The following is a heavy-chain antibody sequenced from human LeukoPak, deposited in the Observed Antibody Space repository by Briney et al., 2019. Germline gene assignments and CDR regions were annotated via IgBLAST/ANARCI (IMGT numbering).Heavy chain of an antibody. D-gene: IGHD5-12*01. CDR2: IYYTGST. Sequence: SETLSLTCTVSGGSISSYFWSWIRQPPGKGLEWIGCIYYTGSTSYNPSLKSRVTISVDTSKNQFSLKLSSVTAADTAVYYCARLGVRRIVATIIPLSYFDYWGQGTLVTVSS. CDR3: ARLGVRRIVATIIPLSYFDY. V-gene: IGHV4-59*08. J-gene: IGHJ4*02. CDR1: GGSISSYF.